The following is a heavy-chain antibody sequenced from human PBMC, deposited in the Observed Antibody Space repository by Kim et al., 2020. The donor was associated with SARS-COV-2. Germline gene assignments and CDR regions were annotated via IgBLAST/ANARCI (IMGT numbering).Heavy chain of an antibody. CDR2: IYYSGST. Sequence: SETLSLTCTVSGGSISSYYWSWIRQPPGKGLEWIGYIYYSGSTNYNPSLKSRVTISVDTSKNQFSLKLSSVTAADTAVYYCAREGSGYLGYWGQGTLVTVSS. D-gene: IGHD3-3*01. CDR3: AREGSGYLGY. J-gene: IGHJ4*02. V-gene: IGHV4-59*01. CDR1: GGSISSYY.